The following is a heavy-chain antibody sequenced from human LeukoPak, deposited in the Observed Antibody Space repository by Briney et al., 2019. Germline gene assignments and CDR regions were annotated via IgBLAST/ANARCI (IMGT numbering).Heavy chain of an antibody. Sequence: GESLKISCKGSGYSFTSYWIGWVRQMPGEGLEWMGIIYPGDSDTRYSPSFQGQVTISADKSISTTYLQWSSLKASDTAMYYXXXXXDSSXVAFDYWGQGTLVTVSS. D-gene: IGHD3-22*01. CDR3: XXXXDSSXVAFDY. CDR1: GYSFTSYW. V-gene: IGHV5-51*01. CDR2: IYPGDSDT. J-gene: IGHJ4*02.